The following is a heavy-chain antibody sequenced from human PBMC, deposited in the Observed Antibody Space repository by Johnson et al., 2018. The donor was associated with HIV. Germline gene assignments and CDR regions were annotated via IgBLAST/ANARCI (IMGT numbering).Heavy chain of an antibody. CDR3: AKESETYGGNIGFEHPFDI. D-gene: IGHD4-23*01. CDR2: IRYDGSNK. Sequence: QVQLVESGGGLIQPGGSLRLSCAASGFTFSSYGMHWVRQAPGKGLEWVAFIRYDGSNKYYADSVKGRFTISRDNSKNTLYLQMNSLRAEDTAVYYCAKESETYGGNIGFEHPFDIWGQGTMVTVSS. J-gene: IGHJ3*02. CDR1: GFTFSSYG. V-gene: IGHV3-30*02.